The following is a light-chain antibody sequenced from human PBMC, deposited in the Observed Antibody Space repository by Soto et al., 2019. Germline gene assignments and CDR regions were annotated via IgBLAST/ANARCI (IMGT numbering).Light chain of an antibody. V-gene: IGKV1-17*01. CDR1: QGIRKD. Sequence: DLQMTQSPSSLSASVGDRVTITCRASQGIRKDLCWYQQRPGKAPKRLIFGASSLQSGVPSRFSGSASGTEFTLTISSLQPEDFAAYFCLQHNSYPLTFRGGTKV. CDR2: GAS. J-gene: IGKJ4*01. CDR3: LQHNSYPLT.